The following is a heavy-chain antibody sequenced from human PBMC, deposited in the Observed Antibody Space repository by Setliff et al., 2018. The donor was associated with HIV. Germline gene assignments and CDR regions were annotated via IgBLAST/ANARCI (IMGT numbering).Heavy chain of an antibody. CDR3: ARAQIAAPRPYEY. CDR2: INSDGSST. V-gene: IGHV3-74*01. D-gene: IGHD6-6*01. Sequence: GESLKISCAASGFTFSSYWMHWVRQAPGKGLVWVSRINSDGSSTSYADSVKGRFTISRDNAKNTLYLQMNSLRAADTALYYCARAQIAAPRPYEYWGQGTLVTVSS. CDR1: GFTFSSYW. J-gene: IGHJ4*02.